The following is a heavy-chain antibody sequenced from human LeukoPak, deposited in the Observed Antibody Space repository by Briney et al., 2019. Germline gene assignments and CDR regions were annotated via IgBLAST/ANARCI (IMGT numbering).Heavy chain of an antibody. Sequence: ASVKVSCKASGYTFTGYYMHWVRQAPGQGLEWMGWINPNSGGTNYAQKFQGRVTMTRDTSISTAYMELSGLRSDDTAVYYCAGTDYYDSSGLRDWGQGTLVTVSS. D-gene: IGHD3-22*01. V-gene: IGHV1-2*02. J-gene: IGHJ4*02. CDR3: AGTDYYDSSGLRD. CDR2: INPNSGGT. CDR1: GYTFTGYY.